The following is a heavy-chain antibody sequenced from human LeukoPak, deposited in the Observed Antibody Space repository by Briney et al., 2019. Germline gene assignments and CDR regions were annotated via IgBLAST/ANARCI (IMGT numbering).Heavy chain of an antibody. CDR1: GYTFSGYY. CDR3: ARVRLPREGYYYYNMDV. V-gene: IGHV1-2*02. Sequence: ASVKVSRKASGYTFSGYYMHWVRQAPGQGLEWMGWINPNSGGTHFAQKFQGRVTMTRDTSIDTTYMELRRLTSDDTAVYYCARVRLPREGYYYYNMDVWGQGTTVTVSS. CDR2: INPNSGGT. D-gene: IGHD2-15*01. J-gene: IGHJ6*02.